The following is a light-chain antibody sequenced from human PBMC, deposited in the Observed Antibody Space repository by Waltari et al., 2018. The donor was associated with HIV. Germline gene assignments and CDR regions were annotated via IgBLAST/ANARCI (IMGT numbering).Light chain of an antibody. CDR1: ALPKQY. CDR3: QSADSSGTWV. J-gene: IGLJ3*02. V-gene: IGLV3-25*03. Sequence: SYELTQPTSVSVSPGQTARITCSGDALPKQYAYWYQQKPGQAPLLVIYKDSERPSGIPERFSGSRSGTTVTLTIRGVEAEDEADYYCQSADSSGTWVFGGGTKLTVL. CDR2: KDS.